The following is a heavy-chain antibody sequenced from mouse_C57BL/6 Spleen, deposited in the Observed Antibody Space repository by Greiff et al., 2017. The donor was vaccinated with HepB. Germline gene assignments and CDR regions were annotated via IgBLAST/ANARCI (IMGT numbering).Heavy chain of an antibody. CDR3: ARSRLGRYFDC. V-gene: IGHV1-82*01. Sequence: QLQLQQSGPELVKPGASVKLSCKASGYAFSSSWMNWVKQRPGKGLEWIGRIYPGDGDSNYNGKFKGKATLTADKSSSTAYMQLRSLTAEDSAVYFCARSRLGRYFDCWGQGTTLTVSA. D-gene: IGHD4-1*01. J-gene: IGHJ2*01. CDR1: GYAFSSSW. CDR2: IYPGDGDS.